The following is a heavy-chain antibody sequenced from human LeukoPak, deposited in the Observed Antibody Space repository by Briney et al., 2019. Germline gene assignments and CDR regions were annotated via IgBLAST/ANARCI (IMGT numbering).Heavy chain of an antibody. J-gene: IGHJ5*02. CDR1: GGSFSGYY. V-gene: IGHV4-34*01. CDR3: VLGGGANNNWFDP. Sequence: SETLSLTCAVYGGSFSGYYWSWIRQPPGKGREWIGEINHSGSTNYNPSLKSRVTISVDTSKNQFSLKLSSVTAADTAVYYCVLGGGANNNWFDPWGQGTLVTVSS. CDR2: INHSGST. D-gene: IGHD1-26*01.